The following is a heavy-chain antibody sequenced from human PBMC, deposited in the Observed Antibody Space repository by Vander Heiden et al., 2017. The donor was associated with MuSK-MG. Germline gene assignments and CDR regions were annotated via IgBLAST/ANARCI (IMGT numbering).Heavy chain of an antibody. CDR2: IYHSGST. D-gene: IGHD2-8*01. CDR1: GYSISSGYY. CDR3: ARGPNNHSKNRNGIYY. Sequence: QVQLQESGPGLVKPSETLSLTCTVSGYSISSGYYWGWIRQPPGKGLEWIGSIYHSGSTYYNPSLKSRGTISVDTSKNQFSLKLSSVTAADTAVYYCARGPNNHSKNRNGIYYWGQGTLVTVSS. J-gene: IGHJ4*02. V-gene: IGHV4-38-2*02.